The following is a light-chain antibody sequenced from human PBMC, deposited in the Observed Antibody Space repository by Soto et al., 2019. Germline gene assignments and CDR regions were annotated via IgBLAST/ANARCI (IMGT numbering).Light chain of an antibody. CDR2: DAS. CDR1: QSISSW. Sequence: DNQMTQSPSTLSASVGDRVTITCRASQSISSWLARYQQKPGKAPKLLIYDASSLESGVPSRFSGSGSGTEFTLTISSLQPDDFATYYCQQYNSYWTFGQGTNVDIK. V-gene: IGKV1-5*01. J-gene: IGKJ1*01. CDR3: QQYNSYWT.